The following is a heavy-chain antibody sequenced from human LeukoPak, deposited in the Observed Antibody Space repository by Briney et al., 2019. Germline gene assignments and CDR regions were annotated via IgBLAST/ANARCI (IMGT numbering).Heavy chain of an antibody. V-gene: IGHV4-30-2*01. Sequence: SQTLSLTCTVSGGSISSGGYYWSWIRQPPGKGLEWIGEINHSGSTNYNPSLKSRVTISVDTSKNQFSLKLSSVTAADTAVYYCASTAVAGTSYLDYWGQGTLVTVSS. CDR3: ASTAVAGTSYLDY. J-gene: IGHJ4*02. CDR2: INHSGST. CDR1: GGSISSGGYY. D-gene: IGHD6-19*01.